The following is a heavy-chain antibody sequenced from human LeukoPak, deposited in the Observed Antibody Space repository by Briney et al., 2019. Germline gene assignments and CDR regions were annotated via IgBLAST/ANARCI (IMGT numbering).Heavy chain of an antibody. D-gene: IGHD4-11*01. CDR3: ARHGHSNYGYYYYGMDV. J-gene: IGHJ6*02. CDR2: IYPADSDI. V-gene: IGHV5-51*01. Sequence: GKSLKISCKGSGYSINNYWIGWVRQMPGKGLEWMGIIYPADSDIRYSPSFQGQVTISADKSISTAYLQWSSLKASDTAMYYCARHGHSNYGYYYYGMDVWGQGTTVTVSS. CDR1: GYSINNYW.